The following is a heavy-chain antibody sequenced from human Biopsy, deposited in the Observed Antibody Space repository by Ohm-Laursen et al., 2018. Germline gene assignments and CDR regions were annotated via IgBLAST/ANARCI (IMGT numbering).Heavy chain of an antibody. CDR3: ARGGQGGFLEWLFIG. V-gene: IGHV3-23*01. J-gene: IGHJ4*02. CDR2: ISGSGGST. CDR1: GFTFSSYA. D-gene: IGHD3-3*01. Sequence: GSLRLSCSASGFTFSSYAMAWVRQAPGKGLEWVSVISGSGGSTYYADSVKGRFTISRDNSKNTLYLQMNSLRAEDTALYYCARGGQGGFLEWLFIGWGQGTLVTVSS.